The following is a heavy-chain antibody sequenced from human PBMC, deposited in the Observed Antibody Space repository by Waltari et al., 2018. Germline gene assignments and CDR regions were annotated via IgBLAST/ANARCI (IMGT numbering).Heavy chain of an antibody. Sequence: EVRLVESGGILLQPGESLRLSCAPSGFLFSTNVLILARQAPGKGLEWVSTISAGGGSTYYADSVKGRFSVSRDNSRNTLYLQMSSLRVEDTAIYYCVKMWGSKGSPGWGQGTLVTVSS. J-gene: IGHJ4*02. CDR1: GFLFSTNV. V-gene: IGHV3-23*04. CDR3: VKMWGSKGSPG. CDR2: ISAGGGST. D-gene: IGHD1-26*01.